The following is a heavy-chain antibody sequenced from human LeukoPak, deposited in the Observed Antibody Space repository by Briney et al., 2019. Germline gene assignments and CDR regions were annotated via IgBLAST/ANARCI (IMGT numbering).Heavy chain of an antibody. V-gene: IGHV6-1*01. Sequence: SQTLSLTCAISGDSVSSNSAAWNWIRQSPSRGLEWLGRTYYRSKWYSDYAVSVKSRITINPDTSKNQFALQLNSVTPEDTAVYYCARSPAVAALNWFDPWGREPWSPSPQ. CDR3: ARSPAVAALNWFDP. CDR2: TYYRSKWYS. J-gene: IGHJ5*02. D-gene: IGHD6-19*01. CDR1: GDSVSSNSAA.